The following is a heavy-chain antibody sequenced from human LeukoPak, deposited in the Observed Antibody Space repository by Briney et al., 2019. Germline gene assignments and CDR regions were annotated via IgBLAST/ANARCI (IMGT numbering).Heavy chain of an antibody. CDR3: ARGRVSSSTWYSTYYYYFYMDV. CDR2: VDHTGST. V-gene: IGHV4-59*01. J-gene: IGHJ6*03. D-gene: IGHD4-11*01. Sequence: PSETLSLTCTVSDDSITMYYWTWIRQPPGKGLEWIGYVDHTGSTKYNPSLNGRVSISRDTSKNLFSLRLRSVTAADTAVYFCARGRVSSSTWYSTYYYYFYMDVWGKGTTVTVSS. CDR1: DDSITMYY.